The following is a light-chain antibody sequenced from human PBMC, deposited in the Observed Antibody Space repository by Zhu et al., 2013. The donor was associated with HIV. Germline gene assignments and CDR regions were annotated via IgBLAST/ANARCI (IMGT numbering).Light chain of an antibody. CDR3: MQGTHWPYT. Sequence: DVLMTQSPSSLAVTLGQPASISCRSSQSLVYRDDNTYLNWFHQRPGQSPRRLIYKVSDRDSEVPDRFSGSGSGSDFTLEISRVEAGDVGVYYCMQGTHWPYTFGQGTKLEIK. J-gene: IGKJ2*01. CDR1: QSLVYRDDNTY. V-gene: IGKV2-30*01. CDR2: KVS.